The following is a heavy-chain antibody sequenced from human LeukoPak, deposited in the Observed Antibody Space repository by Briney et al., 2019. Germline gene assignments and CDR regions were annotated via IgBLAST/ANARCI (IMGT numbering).Heavy chain of an antibody. V-gene: IGHV3-9*01. D-gene: IGHD3-10*01. J-gene: IGHJ4*02. CDR2: ISWNSGSI. CDR1: GFTFDDYA. CDR3: AKDEMYYYGSGSYYNY. Sequence: GGSLRLSCAASGFTFDDYAMHWVRHAPGKGLEWVSGISWNSGSIGYADSVKGRFTISRDNAKNSLYLQMNSLRAEDTALYYCAKDEMYYYGSGSYYNYWGQGTLVTVSS.